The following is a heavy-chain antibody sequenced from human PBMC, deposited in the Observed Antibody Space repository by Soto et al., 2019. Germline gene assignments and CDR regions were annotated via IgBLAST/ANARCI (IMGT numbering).Heavy chain of an antibody. CDR2: ISGSGNYT. V-gene: IGHV3-23*01. D-gene: IGHD3-22*01. CDR1: GFTFSIYA. CDR3: AKDPMVKGYYYDSSDHY. Sequence: PGGSLRLSCEASGFTFSIYAMSWVRQAPGKGLEWVSTISGSGNYTYYADSVKGRFTISRDNSKNTVFLQMNSLRAEDTAVYYCAKDPMVKGYYYDSSDHYWGQGTRVTVSS. J-gene: IGHJ4*02.